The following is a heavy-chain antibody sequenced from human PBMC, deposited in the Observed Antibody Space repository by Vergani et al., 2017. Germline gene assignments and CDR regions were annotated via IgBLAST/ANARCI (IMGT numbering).Heavy chain of an antibody. CDR1: GFTFNSYG. Sequence: QVQLVESGGGVVQPGGSLRLSCAASGFTFNSYGMHWVRQAPGKGLEWVASIRSDESRRYYGDSMEGPFTISRDNSKITLYLQMKSLRPEDTAVYYCAKEGGGYCSGGTCYPEYWGQGTLVIVSS. J-gene: IGHJ4*02. D-gene: IGHD2-15*01. V-gene: IGHV3-30*02. CDR3: AKEGGGYCSGGTCYPEY. CDR2: IRSDESRR.